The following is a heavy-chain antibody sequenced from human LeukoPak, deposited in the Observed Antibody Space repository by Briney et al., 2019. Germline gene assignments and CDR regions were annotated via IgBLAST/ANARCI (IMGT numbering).Heavy chain of an antibody. CDR2: IYSGGST. J-gene: IGHJ5*02. V-gene: IGHV3-53*01. Sequence: GGSLRLSCAATGLSVSSNYMSWVRQAPGKGLEWVSVIYSGGSTYYADSVKGRFTISRDNSKNTLYLQMNSLRAEDTAVYYCARALYSSSWWNWFDPWGQGTLVTVSS. D-gene: IGHD6-13*01. CDR1: GLSVSSNY. CDR3: ARALYSSSWWNWFDP.